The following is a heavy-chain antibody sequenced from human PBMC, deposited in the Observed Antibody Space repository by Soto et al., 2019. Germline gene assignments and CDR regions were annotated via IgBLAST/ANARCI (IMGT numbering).Heavy chain of an antibody. Sequence: PSETLSLTCTVSGGSISSYYWSWIRQPPGKGLEWIGYIYYSGSTNYNPSLKSRVTISVDTSKNQFSLKLSSVTAADTAVYYCARAIAVAGTWWFDPWGQGTLVTVSS. CDR2: IYYSGST. CDR3: ARAIAVAGTWWFDP. J-gene: IGHJ5*02. D-gene: IGHD6-19*01. CDR1: GGSISSYY. V-gene: IGHV4-59*01.